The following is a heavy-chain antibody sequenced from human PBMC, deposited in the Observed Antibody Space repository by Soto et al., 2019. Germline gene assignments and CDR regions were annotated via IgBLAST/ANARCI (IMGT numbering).Heavy chain of an antibody. J-gene: IGHJ3*02. CDR3: ARPPSEGPWAFWSGYPGPNAFDI. Sequence: SETLSLTCAVYGGSFSGYYWSWIRQPPGKGLEWIGEINHSGSTNYNPSLKSRVTISVDTSKNQFSLKLSSVTAADTAVYYCARPPSEGPWAFWSGYPGPNAFDIWGQGTMVTVSS. CDR1: GGSFSGYY. D-gene: IGHD3-3*01. CDR2: INHSGST. V-gene: IGHV4-34*01.